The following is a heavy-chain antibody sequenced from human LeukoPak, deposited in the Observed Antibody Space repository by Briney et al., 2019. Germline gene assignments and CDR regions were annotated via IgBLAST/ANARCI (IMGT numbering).Heavy chain of an antibody. CDR3: ASRGLGTAWVAFDI. J-gene: IGHJ3*02. V-gene: IGHV1-2*06. CDR2: INPNSGGT. Sequence: ASVKVSCKASGYTFTGYYMHWVRQAPGQGLEWMGRINPNSGGTNYAQKFQGRVTMTRDTSISTAYMELSRLRSDDTAVYYCASRGLGTAWVAFDIWGQGTMVTVSS. D-gene: IGHD7-27*01. CDR1: GYTFTGYY.